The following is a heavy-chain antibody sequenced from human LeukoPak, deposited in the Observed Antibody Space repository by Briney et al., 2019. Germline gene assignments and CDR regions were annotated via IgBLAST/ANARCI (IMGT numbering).Heavy chain of an antibody. D-gene: IGHD2/OR15-2a*01. V-gene: IGHV3-30*16. J-gene: IGHJ5*02. Sequence: GGSPRLSCAAPGFTLKNHAIHPVRPAPGRGVEWVALMSYDGSHQYYAGSVKGRFTISRDNSNYTVFLQMNSLRTDDTAVYFCVRQRVGYFRSWGQGTLVTVSS. CDR2: MSYDGSHQ. CDR1: GFTLKNHA. CDR3: VRQRVGYFRS.